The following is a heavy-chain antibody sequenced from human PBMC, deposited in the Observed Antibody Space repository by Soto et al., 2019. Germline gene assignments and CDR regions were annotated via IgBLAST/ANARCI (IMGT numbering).Heavy chain of an antibody. Sequence: GSLRLSCAASGFTLSSYWMSWVRQAPGKGLEWVANIKQDGSEKYYVDSVKGRFTISRDNAKNSLYLQMNSLRAEDTAVYYCARVFKLELLPCIWGQGTLLTVSS. J-gene: IGHJ4*02. CDR2: IKQDGSEK. CDR1: GFTLSSYW. CDR3: ARVFKLELLPCI. V-gene: IGHV3-7*01. D-gene: IGHD1-7*01.